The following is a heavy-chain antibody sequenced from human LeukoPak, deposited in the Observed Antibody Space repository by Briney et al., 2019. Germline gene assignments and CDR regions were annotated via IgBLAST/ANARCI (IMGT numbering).Heavy chain of an antibody. Sequence: GGSLRLSCAASGFTFSSYGMHWVRQAPGKGLEWVAFIRYDGSNKYYADSVRGRFTISRDNSKNTLYLQMNSLRAEDTAVYYCAKDPALMIERGYFDYWGQGTLVTVSS. CDR3: AKDPALMIERGYFDY. D-gene: IGHD2-8*01. V-gene: IGHV3-30*02. CDR2: IRYDGSNK. CDR1: GFTFSSYG. J-gene: IGHJ4*02.